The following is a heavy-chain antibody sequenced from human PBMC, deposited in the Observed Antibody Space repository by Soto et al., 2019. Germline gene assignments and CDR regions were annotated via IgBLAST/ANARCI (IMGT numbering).Heavy chain of an antibody. CDR3: ARDSTGSGLDYGMDV. V-gene: IGHV3-11*06. D-gene: IGHD3-10*01. Sequence: QEQLVESGGGLVKPGGSLRLSCVASGFTFIDYHMSWIRQAPGKGQEWGSCISGDTTYTSSADSVRGQFTISRDNAENSLYLQMNSLRVEDTAVYYCARDSTGSGLDYGMDVWGQGTTVAVSS. J-gene: IGHJ6*02. CDR2: ISGDTTYT. CDR1: GFTFIDYH.